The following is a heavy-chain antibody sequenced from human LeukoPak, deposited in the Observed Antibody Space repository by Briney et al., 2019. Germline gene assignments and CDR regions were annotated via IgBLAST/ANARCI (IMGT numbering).Heavy chain of an antibody. CDR1: GDSISGYY. V-gene: IGHV4-59*01. D-gene: IGHD1-1*01. Sequence: SETLSLTCTVSGDSISGYYWGWIRQPPGKGLEWIGYIYYTGTTNYNPTLKSRVTISVDTSKNQFSLKLRSVTAADTAVYYCTKVGTGTVDYWGQGTLVTVSS. CDR3: TKVGTGTVDY. J-gene: IGHJ4*02. CDR2: IYYTGTT.